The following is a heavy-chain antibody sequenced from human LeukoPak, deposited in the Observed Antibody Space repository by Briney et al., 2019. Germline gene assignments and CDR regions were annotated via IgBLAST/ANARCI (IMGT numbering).Heavy chain of an antibody. J-gene: IGHJ6*03. Sequence: ASVKVSCKASGYTFTGYYMHWVRQAHGQGLEWMGRINPNSGGTNYAQKLQGRVTMTTDTSTSTAYLELRSLRSDDTAVYYCGRVWGDYYYMDVWGKGTTVTVSS. CDR3: GRVWGDYYYMDV. D-gene: IGHD3-16*01. CDR1: GYTFTGYY. CDR2: INPNSGGT. V-gene: IGHV1-2*06.